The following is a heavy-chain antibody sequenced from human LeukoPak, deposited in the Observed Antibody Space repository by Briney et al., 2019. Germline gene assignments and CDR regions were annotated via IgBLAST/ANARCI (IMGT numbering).Heavy chain of an antibody. Sequence: SETLSLTCTVSGGSISSSSYYRGWIRQPPGKGLEWIGSIYYSGSTYYNPSLKSRVTISVDTSKNQFSLKLSSVTAADTAVYYCATSAAAAPFYYFDYWGQGTLVTVSS. CDR1: GGSISSSSYY. V-gene: IGHV4-39*01. J-gene: IGHJ4*02. CDR3: ATSAAAAPFYYFDY. CDR2: IYYSGST. D-gene: IGHD6-13*01.